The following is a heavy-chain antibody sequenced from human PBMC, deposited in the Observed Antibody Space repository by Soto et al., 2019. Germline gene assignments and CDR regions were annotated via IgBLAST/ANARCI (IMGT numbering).Heavy chain of an antibody. V-gene: IGHV4-59*01. J-gene: IGHJ6*02. CDR2: IYYSGST. CDR1: GGSISSYY. Sequence: LSLTCTVSGGSISSYYWSWIRQPPGKGLEWIGYIYYSGSTNYNPSLKSRVTISVDTSKNQFSLKLSSVTAADTAVYYCARDRDSSSWDGYYYYYGMDVWGQGTTVTVSS. CDR3: ARDRDSSSWDGYYYYYGMDV. D-gene: IGHD6-13*01.